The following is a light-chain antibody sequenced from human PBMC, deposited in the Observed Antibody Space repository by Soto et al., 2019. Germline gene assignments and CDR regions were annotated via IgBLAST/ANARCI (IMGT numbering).Light chain of an antibody. CDR2: GAS. CDR1: QSVRGSK. J-gene: IGKJ1*01. Sequence: EVFMTHAPSTLSESPGEIVTLSCRASQSVRGSKVAWYQQKPGEAPRLLIFGASTRATGIPARFSGGGSGTEFTLTISSLQSEDFAVYYCQQYSDWPPWTFGQGTKVDI. CDR3: QQYSDWPPWT. V-gene: IGKV3-15*01.